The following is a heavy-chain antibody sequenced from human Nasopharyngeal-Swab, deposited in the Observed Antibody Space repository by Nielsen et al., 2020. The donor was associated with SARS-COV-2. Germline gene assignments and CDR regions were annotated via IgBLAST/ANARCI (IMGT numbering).Heavy chain of an antibody. CDR3: ARERLGELFVDY. CDR2: ISSSSSYI. D-gene: IGHD3-16*01. Sequence: GESLKISCAASGFTFSSYSMNWVRQAPGKGLEWVSSISSSSSYIYYVDSVKGRFTISRDNAKNSLYLQMNSLRAEDTAVYYCARERLGELFVDYWGQGTLVTVSS. V-gene: IGHV3-21*01. CDR1: GFTFSSYS. J-gene: IGHJ4*02.